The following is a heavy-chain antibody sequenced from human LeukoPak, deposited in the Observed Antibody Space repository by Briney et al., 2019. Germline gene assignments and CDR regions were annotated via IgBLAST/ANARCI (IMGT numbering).Heavy chain of an antibody. V-gene: IGHV4-59*08. CDR1: GGSISRYY. CDR2: IYNSGST. CDR3: ARMSDDSAIDC. D-gene: IGHD3-22*01. Sequence: PSETLSLTCTVSGGSISRYYWSWIRQPPGKGLEWIGYIYNSGSTNYNPSLKSRVTISVDTSKNQFSLKLRSVTAADMAVYYCARMSDDSAIDCWGQGTLVNVSS. J-gene: IGHJ4*02.